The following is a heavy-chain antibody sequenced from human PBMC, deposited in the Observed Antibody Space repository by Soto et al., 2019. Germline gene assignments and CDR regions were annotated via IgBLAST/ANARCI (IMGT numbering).Heavy chain of an antibody. CDR2: IDPSDSQT. D-gene: IGHD3-22*01. CDR1: GYSCAGYW. Sequence: GQPLRISWRGAGYSCAGYWITRVRKKHGKGLEWMGRIDPSDSQTYYSPSFRGHVTISATKSITTVFLQWSSLSASDTAMYYCARQIYDSDTGPNFQYYFDSWGQGTPVTVSS. CDR3: ARQIYDSDTGPNFQYYFDS. J-gene: IGHJ4*02. V-gene: IGHV5-10-1*01.